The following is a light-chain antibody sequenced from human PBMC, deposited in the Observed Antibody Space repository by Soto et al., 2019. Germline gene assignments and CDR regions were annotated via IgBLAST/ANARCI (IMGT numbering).Light chain of an antibody. CDR2: ETT. V-gene: IGLV2-23*01. CDR3: CSYAGSAAVL. Sequence: QPVLTQPASVSGSPGQSITISCTGTSSDVGSYNLVSWYQQHPGRAPKLIIYETTKRPSGVSNRFSGSKSGNTASVTVSGLQAEDEADYYCCSYAGSAAVLFGGGTKVTVL. CDR1: SSDVGSYNL. J-gene: IGLJ2*01.